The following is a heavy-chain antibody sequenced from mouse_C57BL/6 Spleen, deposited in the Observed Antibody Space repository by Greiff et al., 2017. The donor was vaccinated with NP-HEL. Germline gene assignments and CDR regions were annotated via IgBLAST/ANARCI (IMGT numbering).Heavy chain of an antibody. CDR3: ARRDPTVGYFDV. CDR2: IYWDDDK. Sequence: QVTLKESGPGILQSSQTLSLTCSFSGFSLSTSGMGVSWIRQPSGKGLEWLAHIYWDDDKRYNPSLKSRLTISKDTSRNQVFLKITSVDTADTATYYCARRDPTVGYFDVWGTGTTVTVSS. CDR1: GFSLSTSGMG. J-gene: IGHJ1*03. D-gene: IGHD1-1*01. V-gene: IGHV8-12*01.